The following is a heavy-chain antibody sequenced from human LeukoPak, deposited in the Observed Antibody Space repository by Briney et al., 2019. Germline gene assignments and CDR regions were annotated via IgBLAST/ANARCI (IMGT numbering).Heavy chain of an antibody. J-gene: IGHJ4*02. CDR1: GFTFSSYG. Sequence: TGGSLRLSCAASGFTFSSYGMHWVRQAPGKGLEWVAVISYGGSNKYYGDSVKGRFTISRDNSKSTLYLQMNSLRAEDTAVYYCAKAPLCSGGSCSYFDHWGQGTLVTVSS. CDR2: ISYGGSNK. D-gene: IGHD2-15*01. CDR3: AKAPLCSGGSCSYFDH. V-gene: IGHV3-30*18.